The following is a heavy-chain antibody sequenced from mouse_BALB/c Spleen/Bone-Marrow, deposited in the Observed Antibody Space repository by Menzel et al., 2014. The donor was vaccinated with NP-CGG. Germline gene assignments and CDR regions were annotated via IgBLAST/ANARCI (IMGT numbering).Heavy chain of an antibody. V-gene: IGHV1-87*01. CDR2: IYSGDGDT. J-gene: IGHJ2*01. CDR3: ARGFPFDY. Sequence: QVHVKQSGAELARPGASVKLSCKASGYTFTSYWMQWVKQRPGQGLEWIGAIYSGDGDTRYTQKFKGKATLTADKSSSTAYMQLSSLASEDSAVYYCARGFPFDYWGQGTTLTVSS. CDR1: GYTFTSYW.